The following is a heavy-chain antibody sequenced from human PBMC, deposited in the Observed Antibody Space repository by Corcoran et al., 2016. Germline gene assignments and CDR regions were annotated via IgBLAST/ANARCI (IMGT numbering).Heavy chain of an antibody. Sequence: EVQLVESGGGLVQPGGSLRLSCAASGFTFSTYAMNWVRRAPGKGLEWVSYISSSSSTIYYADSVKGRFTISRDNAKNSLYLQMNSLRAEDTAIYYCAAPGGPGEYWGQGTLLTVSS. CDR3: AAPGGPGEY. V-gene: IGHV3-48*04. CDR2: ISSSSSTI. D-gene: IGHD3-16*01. CDR1: GFTFSTYA. J-gene: IGHJ4*02.